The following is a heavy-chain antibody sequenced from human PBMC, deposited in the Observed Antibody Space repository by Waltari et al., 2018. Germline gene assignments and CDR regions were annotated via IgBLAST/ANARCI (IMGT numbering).Heavy chain of an antibody. D-gene: IGHD3-16*01. CDR2: IYHSGST. V-gene: IGHV4-38-2*01. CDR3: ARRGSPRAGGAFDI. J-gene: IGHJ3*02. CDR1: GYSISSGYY. Sequence: QVQLQESGPGLVKPSETLSLTCAVSGYSISSGYYWGWLRRPPGKGLEWIGSIYHSGSTYYNPSLKSRVTISVDTSKNQFSLKLSSVTAADTAVYYCARRGSPRAGGAFDIWGQGTMVTVSS.